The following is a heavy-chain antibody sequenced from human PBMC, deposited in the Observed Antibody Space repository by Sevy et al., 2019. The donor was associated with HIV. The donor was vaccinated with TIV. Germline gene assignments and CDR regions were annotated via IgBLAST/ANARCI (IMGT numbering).Heavy chain of an antibody. CDR3: ARATYYYDRRAFDI. CDR2: ISAYNGNT. Sequence: ASVKVSCKASGYTFISYGISWVRQAPGQGLEWMGWISAYNGNTNYAQKLQGRVTMTTDTSRSTAYMELRSLRSDDTAVYYCARATYYYDRRAFDIWGQGTMVTVSS. J-gene: IGHJ3*02. V-gene: IGHV1-18*01. CDR1: GYTFISYG. D-gene: IGHD3-22*01.